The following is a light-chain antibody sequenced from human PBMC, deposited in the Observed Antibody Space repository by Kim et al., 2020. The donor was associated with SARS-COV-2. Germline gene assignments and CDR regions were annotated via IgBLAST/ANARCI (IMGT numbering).Light chain of an antibody. Sequence: SLSPGERATPSCRASQSIRDNLAWYQQKPGQSPRLLISDASNRATGIPARFSGSGSGTDFTLTISSLEPEDFAVYYCQQRSNWPYTFGQGTKLEI. J-gene: IGKJ2*01. CDR2: DAS. V-gene: IGKV3-11*01. CDR3: QQRSNWPYT. CDR1: QSIRDN.